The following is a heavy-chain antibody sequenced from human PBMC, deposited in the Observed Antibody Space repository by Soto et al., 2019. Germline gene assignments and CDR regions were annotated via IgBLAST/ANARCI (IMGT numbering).Heavy chain of an antibody. V-gene: IGHV3-53*01. CDR1: GFSVGGNY. J-gene: IGHJ4*02. CDR2: IYSGGNP. CDR3: ARGPNSDC. Sequence: EVQLVQSVGGLIQPGGSLRLSCAASGFSVGGNYMSWVRQAPGKGLECVSLIYSGGNPYYADSVKGRFTLSRDNSKNTLYLQMNSLRAEDTAVYYCARGPNSDCWGQGTLVTVSS. D-gene: IGHD2-21*01.